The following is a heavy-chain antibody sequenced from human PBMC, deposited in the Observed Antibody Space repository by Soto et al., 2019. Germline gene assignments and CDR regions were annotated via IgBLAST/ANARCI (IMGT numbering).Heavy chain of an antibody. CDR3: ARIDCIGSSCYISDY. J-gene: IGHJ4*02. D-gene: IGHD2-2*02. V-gene: IGHV3-7*03. CDR1: GFTFSRYW. CDR2: IKQDGSKK. Sequence: EVQLVESGGVLVQPGGSLRLSCVASGFTFSRYWMSWVRQAPGKGLEWVANIKQDGSKKYYVDSVKGRFTISRDNANNSVYLQMNSLRDEDTAVYYCARIDCIGSSCYISDYWGQGTLVTVSS.